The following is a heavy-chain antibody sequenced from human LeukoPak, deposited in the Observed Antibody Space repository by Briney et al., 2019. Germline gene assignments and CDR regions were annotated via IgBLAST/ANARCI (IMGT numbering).Heavy chain of an antibody. Sequence: GALRLSCAASGFTFSSYWMSWVRQAPGKGLEWVANIKQDGSEKYYVDSVKGRFTISRDNAKNSLYLQMNSLRAEDTAVYNCARVPLNYYYYMDVWGKGTTVTVSS. CDR2: IKQDGSEK. CDR1: GFTFSSYW. CDR3: ARVPLNYYYYMDV. J-gene: IGHJ6*03. V-gene: IGHV3-7*01.